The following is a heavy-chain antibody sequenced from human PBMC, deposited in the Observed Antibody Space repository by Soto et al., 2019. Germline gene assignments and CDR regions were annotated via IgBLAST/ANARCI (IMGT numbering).Heavy chain of an antibody. V-gene: IGHV3-11*04. J-gene: IGHJ4*02. CDR1: GFTFSDYY. CDR2: ISTRGDTQ. CDR3: ARDPGQDEAMDY. Sequence: GGSLRLSCSASGFTFSDYYMSWIRQAPGKGLEWVSYISTRGDTQYYADSVKGRLTISRDNSRNILYLEMNSLRVEETAVYYCARDPGQDEAMDYWGQGTLVTVSS.